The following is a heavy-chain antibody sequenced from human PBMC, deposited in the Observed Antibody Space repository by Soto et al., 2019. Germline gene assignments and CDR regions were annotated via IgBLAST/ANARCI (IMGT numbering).Heavy chain of an antibody. Sequence: SVKVSCKASGFSFTSSAMHWVRQARGQRLEWIGWIVVGSGNTNYAQKFQERVTITRDMSTSTAYMELSSLRSEDTAVYYCAKHDSNVVVTTLRLGFYYYGMDVWGQGTTVTVSS. CDR2: IVVGSGNT. J-gene: IGHJ6*02. CDR1: GFSFTSSA. CDR3: AKHDSNVVVTTLRLGFYYYGMDV. D-gene: IGHD2-21*02. V-gene: IGHV1-58*02.